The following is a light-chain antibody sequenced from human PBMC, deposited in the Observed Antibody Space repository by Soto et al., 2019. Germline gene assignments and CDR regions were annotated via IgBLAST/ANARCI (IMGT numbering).Light chain of an antibody. CDR2: DAS. CDR1: QSVRGF. J-gene: IGKJ5*01. CDR3: QQRHMWPIT. V-gene: IGKV3-11*01. Sequence: EIVLTQSPGTLSLSPGERAALSWRASQSVRGFLAWYQQKPGQAPRLLIYDASNRATGIPARFSGSGSGTDFTLTISSLEPEDSAVYYCQQRHMWPITFGQGTRLEIK.